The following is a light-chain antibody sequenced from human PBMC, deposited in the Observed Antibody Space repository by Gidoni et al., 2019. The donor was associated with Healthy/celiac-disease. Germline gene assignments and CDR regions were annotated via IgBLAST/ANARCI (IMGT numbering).Light chain of an antibody. CDR2: EGS. V-gene: IGLV2-23*03. Sequence: QSALTQPASVSGSPRQSITISCTGTSSYVGSYNLVSWYQHHPGKAPQLMIYEGSKRPSGVSNRFSGSKSGNTASLTISGLQAEDEADYYCCSYAGSTTFYVFGTGTKVTVL. CDR1: SSYVGSYNL. J-gene: IGLJ1*01. CDR3: CSYAGSTTFYV.